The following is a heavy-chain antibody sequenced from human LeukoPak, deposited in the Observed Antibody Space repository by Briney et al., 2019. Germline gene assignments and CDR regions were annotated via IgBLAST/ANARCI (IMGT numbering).Heavy chain of an antibody. V-gene: IGHV1-69*04. CDR1: GGSFINYA. CDR3: ATGEVATPFDY. CDR2: IIPILGIA. J-gene: IGHJ4*02. Sequence: GASVKVSCKASGGSFINYALNWVRQAPGQGLEWMGRIIPILGIAHYAQKFQGRVTITADKSTRTAYMELSSLRSEDTAVYYCATGEVATPFDYWGQGTLVTVSS. D-gene: IGHD5-12*01.